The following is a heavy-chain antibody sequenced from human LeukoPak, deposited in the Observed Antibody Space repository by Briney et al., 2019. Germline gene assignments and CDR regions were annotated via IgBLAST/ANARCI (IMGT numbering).Heavy chain of an antibody. V-gene: IGHV4-4*07. J-gene: IGHJ3*02. CDR3: ARDQRPLIVGAKSNAFDI. Sequence: SETLSLTCTVSGGSISSYYWSWIRQPAGKGLEWLGRIDATGSTNSNPSLKSRVTMSVDTSKNQFSLRLSSVTAADTAVYYCARDQRPLIVGAKSNAFDIWGQGTMVTVSS. CDR1: GGSISSYY. D-gene: IGHD1-26*01. CDR2: IDATGST.